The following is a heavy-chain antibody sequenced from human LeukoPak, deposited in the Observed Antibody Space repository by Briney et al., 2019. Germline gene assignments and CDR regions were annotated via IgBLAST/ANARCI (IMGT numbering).Heavy chain of an antibody. Sequence: GGSLRLSCAASAFTFSSYSMNWVRQAPGKGLEWVSFIKGRFTISRDNAKNSLYLQMNSLRAEDTAVYYCARTSDTSGRLYWYFDLWGRGTLVTVSS. D-gene: IGHD3-22*01. CDR1: AFTFSSYS. CDR3: ARTSDTSGRLYWYFDL. J-gene: IGHJ2*01. V-gene: IGHV3-21*01.